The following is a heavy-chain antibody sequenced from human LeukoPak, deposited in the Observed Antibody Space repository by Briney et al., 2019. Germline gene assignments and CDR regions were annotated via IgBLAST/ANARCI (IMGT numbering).Heavy chain of an antibody. D-gene: IGHD2-21*02. CDR3: AREPAYCGGDCYPNWFDP. J-gene: IGHJ5*02. Sequence: SVKVSCKASGGTFSSYAISWVRQAPGQGLEWMGRIIPILGIANYAQKFQGRVTITADKSTSTAYMELSSLRSGDTAVYYCAREPAYCGGDCYPNWFDPWGQGTLVTVSS. CDR2: IIPILGIA. CDR1: GGTFSSYA. V-gene: IGHV1-69*04.